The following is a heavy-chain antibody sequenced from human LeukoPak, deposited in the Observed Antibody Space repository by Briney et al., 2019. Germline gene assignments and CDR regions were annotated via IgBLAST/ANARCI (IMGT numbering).Heavy chain of an antibody. CDR3: ARVGRWSFDQ. V-gene: IGHV4-59*01. D-gene: IGHD2-15*01. Sequence: SETLSLTCTVSGGSISTYYWSWIRQSPGKRLEWIGYNSNSGSINYNPSLESRVTISVDTSKNQFSLRLTYVTAEDTAVYYCARVGRWSFDQWGQGTLVTVSS. J-gene: IGHJ4*02. CDR1: GGSISTYY. CDR2: NSNSGSI.